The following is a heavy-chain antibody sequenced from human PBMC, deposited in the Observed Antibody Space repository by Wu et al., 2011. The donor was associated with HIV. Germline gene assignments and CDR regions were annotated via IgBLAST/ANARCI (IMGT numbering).Heavy chain of an antibody. Sequence: VQLVESGGGLVQPGGSLRLSCAASGFTFSSYEMNWVRQAPGKGLEWVSYISSSGSTIYYADSVKGRFTISRDNAKNSLYLQMNSLRAEDTAVYYCARGGKPIAAAGRPAAFDIWGQGTMVTVSS. D-gene: IGHD6-13*01. J-gene: IGHJ3*02. CDR2: ISSSGSTI. CDR1: GFTFSSYE. V-gene: IGHV3-48*03. CDR3: ARGGKPIAAAGRPAAFDI.